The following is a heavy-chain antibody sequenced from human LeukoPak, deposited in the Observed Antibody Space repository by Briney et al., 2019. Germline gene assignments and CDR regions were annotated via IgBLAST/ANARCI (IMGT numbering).Heavy chain of an antibody. Sequence: GGSLRFSCAASGFTFSSYAMNWVRQAPGKGLEWVSIISGSGDTTYYADSVKGRFTISRDNSKNTLYLQMNSLRAEDTAVYYCAKARGSSRYYANFDYWGQGALVTVSS. CDR3: AKARGSSRYYANFDY. V-gene: IGHV3-23*01. CDR2: ISGSGDTT. J-gene: IGHJ4*02. CDR1: GFTFSSYA. D-gene: IGHD6-13*01.